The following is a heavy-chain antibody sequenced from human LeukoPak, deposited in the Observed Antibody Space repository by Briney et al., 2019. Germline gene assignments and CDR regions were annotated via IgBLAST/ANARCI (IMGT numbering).Heavy chain of an antibody. CDR1: VYTFTSYD. Sequence: ASVKVSCKASVYTFTSYDINWVRQATGQGLEWMGWMNPNSGNTGYAQKFQGRVTMTRNTSIGTAYMELSSLRSEDTAVYYCARFQTPYSYAFIYYYYYYMDVWGKGTTVTVSS. V-gene: IGHV1-8*01. CDR3: ARFQTPYSYAFIYYYYYYMDV. CDR2: MNPNSGNT. D-gene: IGHD5-18*01. J-gene: IGHJ6*03.